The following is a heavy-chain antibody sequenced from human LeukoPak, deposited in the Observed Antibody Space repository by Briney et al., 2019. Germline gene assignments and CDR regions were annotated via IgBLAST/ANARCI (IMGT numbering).Heavy chain of an antibody. Sequence: ARSLRLSCAASGFTFSSYAMHWVRQAPGKGLEWVAVISYDGSNKYYADSVKGRFTISRDNSKNTLYLQMNSMRAEDTAVYYCARDPYCSSTSCSSYYYYGMDVWGQGTTVTVSS. CDR3: ARDPYCSSTSCSSYYYYGMDV. CDR1: GFTFSSYA. CDR2: ISYDGSNK. D-gene: IGHD2-2*01. J-gene: IGHJ6*02. V-gene: IGHV3-30-3*01.